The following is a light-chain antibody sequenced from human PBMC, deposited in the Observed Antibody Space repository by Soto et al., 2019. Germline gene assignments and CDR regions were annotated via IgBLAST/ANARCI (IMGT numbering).Light chain of an antibody. CDR1: QSVSSSY. Sequence: EIVLTQSPGTLSLSPGERATLSCRASQSVSSSYLAWYQQKPGQAPRLLIYGASSRATGIPDRVSGSGSGTDFTLTISRLEPEDFAVYYCQQYGSLITFGQGTRLEIK. CDR3: QQYGSLIT. CDR2: GAS. V-gene: IGKV3-20*01. J-gene: IGKJ5*01.